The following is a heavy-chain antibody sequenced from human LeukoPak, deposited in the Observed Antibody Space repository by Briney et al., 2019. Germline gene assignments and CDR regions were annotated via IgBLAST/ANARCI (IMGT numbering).Heavy chain of an antibody. CDR2: IYYSGST. CDR3: ARVTAAAGTY. Sequence: SETLSLTCTVSGGSIGSSSYYWGWIRQPPGKGLEWIGSIYYSGSTYYNPSLKSRVTISVDTSKNQFSLKLSSVTAADTAVYYCARVTAAAGTYWGQGTLVTVSS. CDR1: GGSIGSSSYY. J-gene: IGHJ4*02. V-gene: IGHV4-39*07. D-gene: IGHD6-13*01.